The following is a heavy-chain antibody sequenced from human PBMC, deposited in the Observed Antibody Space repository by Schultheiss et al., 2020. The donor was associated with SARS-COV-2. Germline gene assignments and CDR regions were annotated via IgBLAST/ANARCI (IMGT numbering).Heavy chain of an antibody. D-gene: IGHD3-10*01. CDR2: IIPIFGTA. CDR3: ARVTFGSGSYYYYYYGMDV. CDR1: GYTFTGYY. V-gene: IGHV1-69*13. Sequence: SVKVSCKASGYTFTGYYMHWVRQAPGQGLEWMGWIIPIFGTANYAQKFQGRVTITADESTSTAYMELSSLRSEDTAVYYCARVTFGSGSYYYYYYGMDVWGQGTTVTVSS. J-gene: IGHJ6*02.